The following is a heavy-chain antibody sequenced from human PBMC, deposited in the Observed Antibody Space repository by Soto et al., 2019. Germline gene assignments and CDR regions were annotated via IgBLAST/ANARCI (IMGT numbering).Heavy chain of an antibody. V-gene: IGHV3-64*01. J-gene: IGHJ4*02. CDR3: ARDRCTNGVCYAPSDY. CDR2: ISSNGRST. D-gene: IGHD2-8*01. CDR1: GFTFSTYA. Sequence: PGGSLRLSCATSGFTFSTYAMHWVRQAPGKGLEYVSAISSNGRSTYYANSVKGRFTISRDNSKNTLYLQMDSLRAEDMAVYYCARDRCTNGVCYAPSDYWGQGNLVNVS.